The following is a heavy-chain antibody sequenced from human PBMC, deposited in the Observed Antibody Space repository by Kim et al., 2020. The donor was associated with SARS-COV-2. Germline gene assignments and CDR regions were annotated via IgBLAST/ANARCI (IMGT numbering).Heavy chain of an antibody. V-gene: IGHV4-39*01. D-gene: IGHD2-21*02. CDR1: GGSISSSRYY. CDR3: ARHSPGCGDCYPYWYFDL. J-gene: IGHJ2*01. Sequence: SETLSLTCSVSGGSISSSRYYWGWIRQPPGKGLEWIGSIYYTGSTYYNPSLKSRVTISVDTSKNQFSLKLSSVTAADTAVYYCARHSPGCGDCYPYWYFDLWGRGTLVTVSS. CDR2: IYYTGST.